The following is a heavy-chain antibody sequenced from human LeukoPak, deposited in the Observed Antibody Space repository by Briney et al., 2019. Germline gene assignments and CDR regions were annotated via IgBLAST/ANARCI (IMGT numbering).Heavy chain of an antibody. CDR1: GFTFSSYG. CDR2: ISYDGSNK. CDR3: WVPGGTRLRIAAAGYFDY. D-gene: IGHD6-13*01. Sequence: HSGGSLRLSCAASGFTFSSYGMHWVRQAPGKGLEWVAVISYDGSNKYYADSVKGRFTISRDNSKNTLYLQTNSLRAEDTAVYYCWVPGGTRLRIAAAGYFDYWGQGTLVTVSS. J-gene: IGHJ4*02. V-gene: IGHV3-30*03.